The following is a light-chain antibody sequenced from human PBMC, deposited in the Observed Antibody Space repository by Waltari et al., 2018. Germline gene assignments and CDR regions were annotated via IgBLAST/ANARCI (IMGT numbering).Light chain of an antibody. V-gene: IGKV1-5*03. J-gene: IGKJ1*01. CDR2: KAS. CDR1: QSISGW. Sequence: DIQMTQSPSTLSASVGDRVNITCRASQSISGWLAWYQQKPGKAPKLLIYKASTLESGVPSRFSGSGSGTEFTLTINSLQPDDFATYYCQQYDTFMWTFGQGTKVDI. CDR3: QQYDTFMWT.